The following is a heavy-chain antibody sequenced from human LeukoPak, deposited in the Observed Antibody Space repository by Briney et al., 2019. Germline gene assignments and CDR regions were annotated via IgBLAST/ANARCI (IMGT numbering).Heavy chain of an antibody. CDR3: AVDILTGYYSLGDY. J-gene: IGHJ4*02. Sequence: GGSLRLSCAASGFTFSSYAMSWVRQAPGKGLEWVSAISGSGGSTYYADSVKGRFTISRDNSKNTLYLQMNSLRAEDTAVYYCAVDILTGYYSLGDYWGQGTLVTVSS. D-gene: IGHD3-9*01. CDR1: GFTFSSYA. CDR2: ISGSGGST. V-gene: IGHV3-23*01.